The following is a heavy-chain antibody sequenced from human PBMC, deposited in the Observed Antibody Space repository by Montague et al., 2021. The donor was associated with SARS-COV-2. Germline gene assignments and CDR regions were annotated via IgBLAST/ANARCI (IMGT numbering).Heavy chain of an antibody. V-gene: IGHV4-39*01. D-gene: IGHD4-17*01. CDR2: VYYSGYT. J-gene: IGHJ4*02. CDR3: ARRRLREDYFDF. Sequence: SETLSLTCTVSGDSVSSSDHYWGWIRQPPGKGLEWLGIVYYSGYTYYNPSFKGRVTISIDASKNQFSLKLNSLTATDTAIYHCARRRLREDYFDFWGQGTLLTVSS. CDR1: GDSVSSSDHY.